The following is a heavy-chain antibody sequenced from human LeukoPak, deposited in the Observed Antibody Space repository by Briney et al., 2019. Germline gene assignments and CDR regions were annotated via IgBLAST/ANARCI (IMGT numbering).Heavy chain of an antibody. V-gene: IGHV3-23*01. CDR2: ISGSGGST. D-gene: IGHD2-15*01. Sequence: GGSLRLSCAASGFTFSSYAMSWVRQALGKGLEWVSAISGSGGSTYYADSVKGRFTISRDNSKNTLYLQMNSLRAEDTAVYYCAKDHGYCSGGSCSPYYFDYWGQGTLVTVSS. CDR1: GFTFSSYA. CDR3: AKDHGYCSGGSCSPYYFDY. J-gene: IGHJ4*02.